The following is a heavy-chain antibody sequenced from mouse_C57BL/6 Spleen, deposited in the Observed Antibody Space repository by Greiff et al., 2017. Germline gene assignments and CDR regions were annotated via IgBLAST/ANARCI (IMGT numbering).Heavy chain of an antibody. CDR2: IDPENGDT. V-gene: IGHV14-4*01. CDR1: GFNIKDDY. D-gene: IGHD2-3*01. J-gene: IGHJ3*01. Sequence: EVQLQQSGAELVRPGASVKLSCTASGFNIKDDYMHWVKQRPEQGLEWIGWIDPENGDTEYASKFQGKATITADTSSNTAYLQLSSLTSEDTAVYYCTTGNDGYGAYWGQGTLGTVSA. CDR3: TTGNDGYGAY.